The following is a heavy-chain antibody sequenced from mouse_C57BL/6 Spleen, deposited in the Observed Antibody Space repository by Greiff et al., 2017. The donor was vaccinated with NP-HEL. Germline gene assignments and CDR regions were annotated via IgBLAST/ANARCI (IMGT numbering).Heavy chain of an antibody. CDR1: GYTFTDYY. CDR2: INPYNGGT. Sequence: EVQLQQSGPVLVKPGASVKMSCKASGYTFTDYYMNWVKQSHGKSLEWIGVINPYNGGTSYNQTFKGKATLTVDKSSNTAYMELNSLTSEDSAVYYCARTVVARDFDYWGQGTTLTVSS. J-gene: IGHJ2*01. V-gene: IGHV1-19*01. CDR3: ARTVVARDFDY. D-gene: IGHD1-1*01.